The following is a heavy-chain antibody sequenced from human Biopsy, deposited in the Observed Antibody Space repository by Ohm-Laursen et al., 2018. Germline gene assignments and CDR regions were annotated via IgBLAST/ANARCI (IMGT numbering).Heavy chain of an antibody. Sequence: GTLSLTCSFSGGSVSSSNYYWNWIRQTPGKGLEWIGFIYNTERTNYNPSLKSRVTISLDTSKNQFSLELSSVIPSDTAVYYCAIDRVPRRGVMPVYYYGMDVWGQGSTVTVSS. CDR2: IYNTERT. CDR3: AIDRVPRRGVMPVYYYGMDV. D-gene: IGHD2-21*01. V-gene: IGHV4-61*01. J-gene: IGHJ6*02. CDR1: GGSVSSSNYY.